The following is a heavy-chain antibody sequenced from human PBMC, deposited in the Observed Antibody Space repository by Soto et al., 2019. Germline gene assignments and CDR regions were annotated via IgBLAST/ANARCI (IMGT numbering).Heavy chain of an antibody. CDR2: ISGSGGST. V-gene: IGHV3-23*01. CDR1: GFTFSSYA. D-gene: IGHD3-16*02. Sequence: PGGSLRLSCAASGFTFSSYAMSWVRQAPGKGLEWVSAISGSGGSTYYADSVKGRFTISRDNSKNTLYLQMNSLRAEDTAVYYCAKRLRLGELSLLVYYYYGMDVWGQGTTVAVSS. J-gene: IGHJ6*02. CDR3: AKRLRLGELSLLVYYYYGMDV.